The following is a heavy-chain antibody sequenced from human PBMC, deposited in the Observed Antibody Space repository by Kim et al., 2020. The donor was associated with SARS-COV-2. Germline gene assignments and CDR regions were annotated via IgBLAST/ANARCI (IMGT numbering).Heavy chain of an antibody. J-gene: IGHJ5*02. V-gene: IGHV3-15*01. CDR2: IKSKTDGGTT. CDR3: XXXCEQLVPDNWFDP. D-gene: IGHD6-13*01. CDR1: GFTFSNAW. Sequence: GGSLRLSCAASGFTFSNAWMSWVRQAPGKGLEWVGRIKSKTDGGTTDYAAPVKGXXTTSRDDSKNTLYLXINSXKTEDTAVYYXXXXCEQLVPDNWFDPWGQXXXVTVSS.